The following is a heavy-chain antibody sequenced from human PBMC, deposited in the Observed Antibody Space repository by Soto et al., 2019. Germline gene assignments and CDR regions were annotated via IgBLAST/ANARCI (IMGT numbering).Heavy chain of an antibody. V-gene: IGHV3-74*01. CDR3: APGSSGSLDY. CDR1: GFTFSSYW. J-gene: IGHJ4*02. Sequence: GGSLRLSCAASGFTFSSYWMHWVRQAPGKGLVWVSHINSDGSSTSYADSVKGRFTISRDNAKNTLYLQMNSLRAEDTAVYYCAPGSSGSLDYRAQRTLDTGSS. D-gene: IGHD1-26*01. CDR2: INSDGSST.